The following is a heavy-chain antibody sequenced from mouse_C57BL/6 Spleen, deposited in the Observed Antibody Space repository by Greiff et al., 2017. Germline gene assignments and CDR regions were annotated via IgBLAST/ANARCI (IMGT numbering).Heavy chain of an antibody. CDR3: AREWDGNYAMDY. D-gene: IGHD2-1*01. J-gene: IGHJ4*01. CDR2: INYDGSST. V-gene: IGHV5-16*01. Sequence: EVMLVESEGGLVQPGSSMKLSCTASGFTFSDYYMAWVRQVPEKGLEWVANINYDGSSTYYLDSLKSRFIISRDNAKNILYLQMSSLKSEDTATYYCAREWDGNYAMDYWGQGTSVTVSS. CDR1: GFTFSDYY.